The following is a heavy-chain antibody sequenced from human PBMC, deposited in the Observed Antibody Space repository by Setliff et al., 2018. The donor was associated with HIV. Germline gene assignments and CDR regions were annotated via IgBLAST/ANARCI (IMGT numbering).Heavy chain of an antibody. V-gene: IGHV4-38-2*01. D-gene: IGHD1-20*01. J-gene: IGHJ5*02. Sequence: PSETLSLTCAVSGYSISSGYYWDWIRQPPGKGLEWIGSIYHTGSTYSNPSLKSRVTISVDSSKNQFSLKLSSVTAADTAVYYCARSDPVDNWNPTLKWFDPWGQGTLVTVSS. CDR1: GYSISSGYY. CDR2: IYHTGST. CDR3: ARSDPVDNWNPTLKWFDP.